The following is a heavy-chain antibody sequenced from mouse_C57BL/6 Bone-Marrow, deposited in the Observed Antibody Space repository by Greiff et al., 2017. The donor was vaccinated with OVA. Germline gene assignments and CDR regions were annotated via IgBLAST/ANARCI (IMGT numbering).Heavy chain of an antibody. D-gene: IGHD3-2*02. CDR2: ISSGSSTI. J-gene: IGHJ4*01. Sequence: EVKLMESGGGLVKPGGSLKLSCAASGFTFSDYGMHWVRQAPEKGLEWVAYISSGSSTIYYADTVKGRFTISRDNAKNTLFLQMTSLRSEDTAMYYCARPNSSGYYYAMDYWGQGTSATVSS. CDR1: GFTFSDYG. CDR3: ARPNSSGYYYAMDY. V-gene: IGHV5-17*01.